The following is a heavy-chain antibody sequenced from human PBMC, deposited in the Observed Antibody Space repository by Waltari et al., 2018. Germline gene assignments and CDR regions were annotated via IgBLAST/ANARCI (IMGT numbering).Heavy chain of an antibody. V-gene: IGHV1-69*08. D-gene: IGHD6-13*01. CDR1: GGTFSSYA. CDR2: IIPIFGTA. CDR3: ARDLYSSSWGLGYYGMDV. Sequence: QVQLVQSGAEVKKPGSSVKVYCKASGGTFSSYAISWVRQDPGQGLEWMGRIIPIFGTANYAQKFQGRVTITADKSTSTAYMELSSLRSEDTAVYYCARDLYSSSWGLGYYGMDVWGQGTTVTVSS. J-gene: IGHJ6*02.